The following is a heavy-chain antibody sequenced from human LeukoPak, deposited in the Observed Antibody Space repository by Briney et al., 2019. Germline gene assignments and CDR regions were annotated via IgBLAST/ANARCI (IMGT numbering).Heavy chain of an antibody. J-gene: IGHJ4*02. CDR3: ARGRTYYYDSSGDY. CDR1: GYTFTSYA. D-gene: IGHD3-22*01. V-gene: IGHV1-3*01. CDR2: INAGNGNT. Sequence: ASVKVSCTASGYTFTSYAMHWVRQAPGQRLEWMGWINAGNGNTKYSQKFQGRVTITRDTSASTAYMELSSLRSEDTAVYYCARGRTYYYDSSGDYWGQGTLVTVSS.